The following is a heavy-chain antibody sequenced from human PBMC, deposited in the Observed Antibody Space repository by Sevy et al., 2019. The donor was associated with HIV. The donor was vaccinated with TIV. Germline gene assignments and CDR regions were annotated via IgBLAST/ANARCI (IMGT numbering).Heavy chain of an antibody. CDR3: AGENAWGRGYS. Sequence: SKTLSLTCTVSGGSITSLYWNWIRQPPGKGLEWIGNIYYNGHINYNPSLKSRVTLSLDTSKNQFSLRRSSVTAADTAMYYCAGENAWGRGYSWGQGTLVTVSS. D-gene: IGHD1-26*01. V-gene: IGHV4-59*08. CDR1: GGSITSLY. CDR2: IYYNGHI. J-gene: IGHJ4*02.